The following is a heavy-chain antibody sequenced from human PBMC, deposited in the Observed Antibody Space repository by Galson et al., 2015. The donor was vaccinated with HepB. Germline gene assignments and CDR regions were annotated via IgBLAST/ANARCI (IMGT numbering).Heavy chain of an antibody. CDR3: ARLGDDPSSGSDGGLY. V-gene: IGHV5-51*01. CDR2: IYPGDSDA. D-gene: IGHD4-17*01. Sequence: QSGAEVKKPGESLKISCKGSGYSFTTYWIGWVRQMPGKGLEWMGIIYPGDSDATYSPSFQGQVTISADKSISTAFLQWSSLKASDTAMYYCARLGDDPSSGSDGGLYWGQGALVTVYS. J-gene: IGHJ4*02. CDR1: GYSFTTYW.